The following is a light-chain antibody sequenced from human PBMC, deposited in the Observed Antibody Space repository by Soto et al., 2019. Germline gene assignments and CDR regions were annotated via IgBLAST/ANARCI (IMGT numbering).Light chain of an antibody. CDR1: SSNIGAGYD. J-gene: IGLJ1*01. V-gene: IGLV1-40*01. CDR2: GNS. CDR3: QSYDSSLSGSGV. Sequence: QSVLTQPPSVSGAPGQRVTISCTGSSSNIGAGYDVHWYQHLPGTAPKLLIYGNSNRPSGVPDRFSGSRSGTSASLAITGLQAEDEADYYCQSYDSSLSGSGVFGTVTKVTDL.